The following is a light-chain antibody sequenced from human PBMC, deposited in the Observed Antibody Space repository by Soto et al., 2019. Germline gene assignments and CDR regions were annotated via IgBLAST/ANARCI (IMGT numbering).Light chain of an antibody. CDR1: QSISSY. V-gene: IGKV3-11*01. Sequence: SPATLSLSPGERATLSCRAGQSISSYLAWYQQKPGQAPRLLIYDASNRATGIPARFSGSGSGTDFTLTISSLEPEDFAVYYCQQRSTSFGQGTRLEIK. CDR2: DAS. CDR3: QQRSTS. J-gene: IGKJ5*01.